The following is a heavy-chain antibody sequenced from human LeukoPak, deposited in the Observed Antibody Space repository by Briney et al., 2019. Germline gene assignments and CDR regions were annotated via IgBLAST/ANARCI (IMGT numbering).Heavy chain of an antibody. CDR2: ISAYNGNT. V-gene: IGHV1-18*01. CDR1: GYTFTSYG. D-gene: IGHD4-17*01. CDR3: ARDGFSTVTTSRNFDY. J-gene: IGHJ4*02. Sequence: ASVKVSCKASGYTFTSYGISWVRQAPGQGLEWMGWISAYNGNTNYAQKLQGRVTMTTDTSTSTAYMELRSLRSDDTAVYYCARDGFSTVTTSRNFDYWGQGTLVTVSS.